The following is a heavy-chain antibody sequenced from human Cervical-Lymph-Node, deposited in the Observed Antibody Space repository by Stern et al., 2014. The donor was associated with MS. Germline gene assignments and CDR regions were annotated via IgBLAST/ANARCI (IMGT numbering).Heavy chain of an antibody. V-gene: IGHV3-74*01. D-gene: IGHD2-8*02. CDR2: INSDGSST. CDR3: ARGHCTGGVCYRGAFDY. CDR1: GFTFSSYW. Sequence: EVQLVESGGGLVQPGGSLRLSCAASGFTFSSYWMHWVRQAPGKGLVWVSRINSDGSSTSYADSVKGRFTISRDNAKNTLYLQMNSLRAEDTAVYYCARGHCTGGVCYRGAFDYWGQGTLVTVSS. J-gene: IGHJ4*02.